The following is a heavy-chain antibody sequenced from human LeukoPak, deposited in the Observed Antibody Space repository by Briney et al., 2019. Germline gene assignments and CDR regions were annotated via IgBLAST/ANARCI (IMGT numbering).Heavy chain of an antibody. CDR3: ARLHGWSYAAVAGCDY. CDR2: INPNSGGT. D-gene: IGHD6-19*01. J-gene: IGHJ4*02. CDR1: GYTFTGYY. Sequence: ASVKVSCKSSGYTFTGYYMHWVRQAPGQGLEWMGRINPNSGGTNYAQKFQGRVTMTRDTSISTAYMELSRLRSDDTAVYYCARLHGWSYAAVAGCDYWGQGTLVTVSS. V-gene: IGHV1-2*06.